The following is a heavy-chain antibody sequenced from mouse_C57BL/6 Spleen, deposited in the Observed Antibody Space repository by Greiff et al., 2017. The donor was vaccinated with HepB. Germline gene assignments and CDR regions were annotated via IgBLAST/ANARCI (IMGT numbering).Heavy chain of an antibody. D-gene: IGHD2-3*01. Sequence: QVQLQQPGAELVMPGASVKLSCKASGYTFTSYWMHWVKQRPGQGLEWIGEIDPSDSYTNYNQKFKGKSTLTVDKSSSTAYMQLSSLTSEDSAVYYCARRKGYSLDYWGQGTTLTVSS. CDR2: IDPSDSYT. J-gene: IGHJ2*01. V-gene: IGHV1-69*01. CDR1: GYTFTSYW. CDR3: ARRKGYSLDY.